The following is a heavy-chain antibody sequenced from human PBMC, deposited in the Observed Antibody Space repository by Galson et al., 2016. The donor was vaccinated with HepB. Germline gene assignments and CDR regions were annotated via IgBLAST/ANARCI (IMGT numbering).Heavy chain of an antibody. D-gene: IGHD2-21*01. CDR1: GDSFSVSS. CDR2: ISYGEDS. Sequence: SETLSLTCAVYGDSFSVSSWSWIRQSPGKGLEWIGEISYGEDSNYNASLRGRATLSIDTSKNHFTLSLTSVTAADTAVYYCARRAVIGPRRGAWFDPWGQGTLVTVSS. J-gene: IGHJ5*02. V-gene: IGHV4-34*01. CDR3: ARRAVIGPRRGAWFDP.